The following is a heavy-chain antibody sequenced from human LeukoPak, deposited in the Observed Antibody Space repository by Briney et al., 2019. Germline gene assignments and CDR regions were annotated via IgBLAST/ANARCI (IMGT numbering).Heavy chain of an antibody. CDR1: GFTFSSHG. D-gene: IGHD3-16*01. V-gene: IGHV3-20*01. CDR3: AGKGVGGELGGFDY. J-gene: IGHJ4*02. Sequence: PGGSLRLSCAASGFTFSSHGMSWVRQAPGKGLEWVCGINRIGSITGCADSVKGRFTISRDNAKNFLFLDMNSLRVEDTAFYHCAGKGVGGELGGFDYWGQGTLVTVSS. CDR2: INRIGSIT.